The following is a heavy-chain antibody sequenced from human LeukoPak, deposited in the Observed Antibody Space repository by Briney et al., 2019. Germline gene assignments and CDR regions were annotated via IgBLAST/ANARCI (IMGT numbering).Heavy chain of an antibody. CDR2: IWYDGSNK. V-gene: IGHV3-33*01. D-gene: IGHD2-15*01. Sequence: PGRSLRLSCAASGFTFSSYGMHWVRQAPGKGLEWVAVIWYDGSNKYYADSVKGRFTISRDNSKNTLYLQMNSLRAEDTAMYYCASKYCSGGSCYSWYNAFDIWGQGTMVTVSS. J-gene: IGHJ3*02. CDR1: GFTFSSYG. CDR3: ASKYCSGGSCYSWYNAFDI.